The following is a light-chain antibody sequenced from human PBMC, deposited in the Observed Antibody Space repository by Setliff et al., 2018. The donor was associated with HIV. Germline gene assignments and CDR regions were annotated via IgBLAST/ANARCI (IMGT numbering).Light chain of an antibody. CDR3: SSYSRSSTFGV. J-gene: IGLJ1*01. CDR2: DVT. V-gene: IGLV2-14*03. Sequence: QSALTQPASVCGSPGQSITISCTGTSSDIGGYDYVSWFQHPPGKAPKLMMSDVTKRPPGVSNRFSGSKSGNTASLTISGLQAEDEADYYCSSYSRSSTFGVFGTGTKVTVL. CDR1: SSDIGGYDY.